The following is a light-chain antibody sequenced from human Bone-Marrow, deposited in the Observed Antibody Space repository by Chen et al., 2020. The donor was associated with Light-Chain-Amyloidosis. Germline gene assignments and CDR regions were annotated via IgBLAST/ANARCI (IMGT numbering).Light chain of an antibody. Sequence: DIQMTQSPSSVSASVGDRVTITCRASQGISSWLAWYQQKPGKAPDLLIYAASSLQGGVPSRLSASGSGTDFTLTISSLQPEDASSYYCRQGNSFPWTFGPATKLEIK. CDR3: RQGNSFPWT. J-gene: IGKJ1*01. CDR2: AAS. CDR1: QGISSW. V-gene: IGKV1-12*01.